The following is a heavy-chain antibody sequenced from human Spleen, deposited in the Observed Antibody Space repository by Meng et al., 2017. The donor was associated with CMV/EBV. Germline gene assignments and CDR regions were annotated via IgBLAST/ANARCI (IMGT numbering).Heavy chain of an antibody. CDR2: ISWNSGSI. Sequence: GGSLRLSCAASGFTFDDYAMHWVRQTPGKGLEWVSGISWNSGSIGYADSVKGRFTISRDNAKNSLYLQMNSLRAEDTALYYCAKDIFPDSSSGYYFDYWGQGTLVTVSS. V-gene: IGHV3-9*01. CDR1: GFTFDDYA. J-gene: IGHJ4*02. CDR3: AKDIFPDSSSGYYFDY. D-gene: IGHD6-6*01.